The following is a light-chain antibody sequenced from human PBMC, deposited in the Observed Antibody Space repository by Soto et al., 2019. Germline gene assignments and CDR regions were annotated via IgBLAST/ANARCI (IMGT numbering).Light chain of an antibody. CDR3: QQYDHYPLT. Sequence: DIEMTQSPSTLSASVGDRVSITCRASQSISSWLAWYQQKPGKAPKLLIYKASTLQSGVPSRFSGSGSGTDFTLTINSLQPDDFATYYCQQYDHYPLTFGGGTKVEIK. CDR1: QSISSW. J-gene: IGKJ4*01. CDR2: KAS. V-gene: IGKV1-5*03.